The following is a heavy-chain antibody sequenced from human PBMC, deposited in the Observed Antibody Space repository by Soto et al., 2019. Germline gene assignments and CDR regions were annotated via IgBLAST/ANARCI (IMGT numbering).Heavy chain of an antibody. Sequence: PGGSLRLSCAASGFTFSSYAMSWVRQAPGKGLEWVSAISGSGGSTYYADSVKGRFTISRDNSKNTLYLQMNSLRAEDTAVYYCAKDGGRNYDFWRRGYGMDVWGQRTTVTVSS. J-gene: IGHJ6*02. V-gene: IGHV3-23*01. D-gene: IGHD3-3*01. CDR2: ISGSGGST. CDR1: GFTFSSYA. CDR3: AKDGGRNYDFWRRGYGMDV.